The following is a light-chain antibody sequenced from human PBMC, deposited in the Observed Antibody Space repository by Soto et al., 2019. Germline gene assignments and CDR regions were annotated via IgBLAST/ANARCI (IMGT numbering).Light chain of an antibody. J-gene: IGKJ4*01. CDR3: QQYNNWPLT. CDR2: GAS. Sequence: GMKHSPATLSVSLGDRATLSCRASQSVSSNLAWYQQKPGQAPRLLIYGASTRATGIPARFSGSGSGTEFTLTISSLQSEDFAVYSCQQYNNWPLTFGGGTKVDIK. CDR1: QSVSSN. V-gene: IGKV3-15*01.